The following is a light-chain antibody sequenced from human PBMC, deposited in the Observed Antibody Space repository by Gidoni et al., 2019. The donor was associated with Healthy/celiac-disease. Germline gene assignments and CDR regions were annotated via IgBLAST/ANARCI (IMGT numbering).Light chain of an antibody. CDR3: QSRT. Sequence: DIQMTQSPSTLSASVGDRVTITCRASQSISSWLDWYQQKPGKAPKLLIYDASSLESGVTSRFSGSGSGTEFTLTISSLQPDDFATYYCQSRTFGQGTKVEIK. CDR2: DAS. V-gene: IGKV1-5*01. J-gene: IGKJ1*01. CDR1: QSISSW.